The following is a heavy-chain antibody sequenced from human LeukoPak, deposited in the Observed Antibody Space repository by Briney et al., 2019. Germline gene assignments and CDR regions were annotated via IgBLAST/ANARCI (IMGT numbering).Heavy chain of an antibody. CDR1: GFTFSNYA. V-gene: IGHV3-23*01. J-gene: IGHJ3*02. CDR2: IRGSGGST. CDR3: AKDQVSGSHAFDI. D-gene: IGHD1-26*01. Sequence: GGSLRLSCAASGFTFSNYAVSWVRHAPGKGLEWVSGIRGSGGSTYSADSVKGRFTISRDNSKNTLYLHMNSLRAEDTAVYYCAKDQVSGSHAFDIWGQGTMVTVSS.